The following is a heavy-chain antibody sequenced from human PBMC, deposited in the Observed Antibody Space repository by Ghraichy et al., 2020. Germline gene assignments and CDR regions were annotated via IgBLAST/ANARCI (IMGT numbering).Heavy chain of an antibody. CDR2: ISSSSSYI. CDR3: ARELGVGADRTDY. V-gene: IGHV3-21*01. Sequence: GGSLRLSCAASGFTFSSYSMNWVRQAPGKGLEWVSSISSSSSYIYYADSVKGRFTISRDNAKNSLYLQMNSLRAEDTAVYYCARELGVGADRTDYWGQGTLVTVSS. CDR1: GFTFSSYS. D-gene: IGHD1-26*01. J-gene: IGHJ4*02.